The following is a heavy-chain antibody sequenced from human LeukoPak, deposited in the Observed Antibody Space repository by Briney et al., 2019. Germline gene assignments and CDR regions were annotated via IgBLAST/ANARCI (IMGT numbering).Heavy chain of an antibody. CDR2: IYSGGST. J-gene: IGHJ4*02. Sequence: GGSLRLSCAASGFTVSSNYMSWVRQAPGKGLEWVSIIYSGGSTYYADSVKGRFTISRDNSKNTLYLRMNSLRGEDTAVYYCARGSPLLPGHWGQGTLVTVSS. CDR3: ARGSPLLPGH. V-gene: IGHV3-53*01. CDR1: GFTVSSNY. D-gene: IGHD3-22*01.